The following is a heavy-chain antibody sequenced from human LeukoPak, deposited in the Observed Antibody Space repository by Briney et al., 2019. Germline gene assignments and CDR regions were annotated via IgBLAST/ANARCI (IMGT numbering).Heavy chain of an antibody. CDR2: ISPTGSTM. CDR1: EFTFSAYA. D-gene: IGHD2-15*01. J-gene: IGHJ4*02. Sequence: GGSLRLSCATSEFTFSAYAMNWVRQAPGKGLEWVGYISPTGSTMFYAGSVKGRFTISRDNADNSLYLQMKSLRVEDTAMYYCVRGGWRIIETGGDSWGQGTLVTVSS. V-gene: IGHV3-48*04. CDR3: VRGGWRIIETGGDS.